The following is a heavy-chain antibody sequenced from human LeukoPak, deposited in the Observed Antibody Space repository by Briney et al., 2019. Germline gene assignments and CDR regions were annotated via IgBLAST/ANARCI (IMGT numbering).Heavy chain of an antibody. J-gene: IGHJ5*02. CDR3: ARLYCSSTSCHYNWFDP. CDR2: IYYSGST. CDR1: GGSISSYY. D-gene: IGHD2-2*01. Sequence: SETLSLTCTVSGGSISSYYWSWIRQPPGKGLEWIGYIYYSGSTNYNPSLKSRVTISVDTSKNQFSLKLSSVTAADTAVYYCARLYCSSTSCHYNWFDPWGQGTLVTVS. V-gene: IGHV4-59*01.